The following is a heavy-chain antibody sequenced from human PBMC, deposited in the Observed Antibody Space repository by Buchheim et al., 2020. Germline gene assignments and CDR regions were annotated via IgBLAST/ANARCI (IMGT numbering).Heavy chain of an antibody. CDR1: GGSISSGSYY. V-gene: IGHV4-61*02. Sequence: QVQLQESGPGLVKPSQTLSLTCTVSGGSISSGSYYWSWIRQPAGKGLAWIGRIYTSGSTNYNPSLKSRVTISVDTSKNQFSLKLSSVTAADTAVYYCARDPGYCSSTSCYDWFDPWGQGTL. CDR2: IYTSGST. J-gene: IGHJ5*02. D-gene: IGHD2-2*01. CDR3: ARDPGYCSSTSCYDWFDP.